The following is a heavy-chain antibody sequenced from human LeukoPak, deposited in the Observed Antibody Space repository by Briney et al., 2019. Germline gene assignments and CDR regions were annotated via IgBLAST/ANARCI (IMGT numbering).Heavy chain of an antibody. Sequence: GGSLRLSCAASGFTFRRDWMHWVRQGPGKGLVWVSRISSDRSSTTYADSVKGRFTISRDNAKNTLYLQINSLRAEDTAVYYCTRALGSPLDYWGQGTLVTVSS. D-gene: IGHD1-26*01. J-gene: IGHJ4*02. V-gene: IGHV3-74*01. CDR1: GFTFRRDW. CDR2: ISSDRSST. CDR3: TRALGSPLDY.